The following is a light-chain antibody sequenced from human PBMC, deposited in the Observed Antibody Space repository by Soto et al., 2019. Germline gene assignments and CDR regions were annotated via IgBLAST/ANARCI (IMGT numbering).Light chain of an antibody. CDR2: EVN. Sequence: QSVLTQPASVSGTTGQAITISCTGTSSDIGAYNYVSWYQHHPGKAPKLIIYEVNNRPSGVSNRFSGSKYGNTASLSISGLQAEDEADYYCSSFTSSSIYIFGTGTKVTVL. CDR1: SSDIGAYNY. CDR3: SSFTSSSIYI. J-gene: IGLJ1*01. V-gene: IGLV2-14*01.